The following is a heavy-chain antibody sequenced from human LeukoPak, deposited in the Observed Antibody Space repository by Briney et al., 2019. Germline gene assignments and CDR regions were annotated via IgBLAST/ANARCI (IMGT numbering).Heavy chain of an antibody. D-gene: IGHD4-17*01. J-gene: IGHJ4*02. CDR2: ISYDGSNK. V-gene: IGHV3-30-3*01. CDR1: GFTFSNYA. CDR3: AKDRSDYGDTYYFDY. Sequence: GGSLRLSCAASGFTFSNYAMHWVRQAPGKGLEWVAVISYDGSNKYYADFVKGQFTISRDNSKNTLYLQMNSLRAEDTAVYYCAKDRSDYGDTYYFDYWGQGTLVTVSS.